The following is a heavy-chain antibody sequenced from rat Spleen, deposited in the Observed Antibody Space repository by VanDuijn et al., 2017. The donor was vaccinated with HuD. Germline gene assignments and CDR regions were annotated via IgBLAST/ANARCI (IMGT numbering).Heavy chain of an antibody. J-gene: IGHJ2*01. V-gene: IGHV2-30*01. CDR1: GFSLTSYH. CDR3: AISRSRNYDVLFDS. CDR2: IWTGGST. Sequence: QVQLKESGPGLVQPSQTLSLTCTVSGFSLTSYHVHWVRRPPGKGLEWMGVIWTGGSTASDSRLKSRLSMTRDTSTSQVFLKMNSVQTEDTATYYCAISRSRNYDVLFDSWGQGVMVTVSS. D-gene: IGHD1-12*01.